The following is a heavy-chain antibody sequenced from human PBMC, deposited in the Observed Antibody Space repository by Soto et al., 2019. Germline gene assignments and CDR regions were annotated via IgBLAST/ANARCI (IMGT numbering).Heavy chain of an antibody. Sequence: SQTLSLTCAISVYSVSSNSAAWNWIIQSPSRGLEWLGRTYYRSKWYNDYAVSVKGRITINPDTSKNQFSLQLNSVSPEDTAVYYCAGGGWNNNWFEPLGQGTLVIVSS. J-gene: IGHJ5*02. CDR3: AGGGWNNNWFEP. CDR1: VYSVSSNSAA. V-gene: IGHV6-1*01. D-gene: IGHD6-19*01. CDR2: TYYRSKWYN.